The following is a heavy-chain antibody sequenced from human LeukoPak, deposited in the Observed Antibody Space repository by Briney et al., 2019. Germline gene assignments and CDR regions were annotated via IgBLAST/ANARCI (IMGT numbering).Heavy chain of an antibody. CDR3: ARDREAAAGTPDAFDI. D-gene: IGHD6-13*01. J-gene: IGHJ3*02. CDR2: INPNSGGT. CDR1: GYTFTGYY. V-gene: IGHV1-2*02. Sequence: EASVKVSCKASGYTFTGYYMHWVRQAPGQGLEWMGWINPNSGGTNYAQKFQGRVTMTRDTSISTAYMELSRLRSDDTAVYYCARDREAAAGTPDAFDIWGQGTMVTVSS.